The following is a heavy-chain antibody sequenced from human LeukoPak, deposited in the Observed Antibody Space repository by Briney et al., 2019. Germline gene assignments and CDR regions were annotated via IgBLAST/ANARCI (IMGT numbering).Heavy chain of an antibody. CDR3: ARREVMVYAEFDY. D-gene: IGHD2-8*01. Sequence: ASVKVSCKASGYTFTGYYMHWVRQAPGQGLEWMGWINPNSGGTNYAQKFQGRVTMTRDTSISTAYMELSRLRSDDTAVYYCARREVMVYAEFDYWGQETLVTVSS. CDR1: GYTFTGYY. J-gene: IGHJ4*02. CDR2: INPNSGGT. V-gene: IGHV1-2*02.